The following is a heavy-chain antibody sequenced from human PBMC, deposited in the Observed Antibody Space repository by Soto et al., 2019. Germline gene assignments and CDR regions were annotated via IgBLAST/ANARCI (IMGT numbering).Heavy chain of an antibody. V-gene: IGHV3-53*02. CDR2: IYSGGST. J-gene: IGHJ6*02. Sequence: EVQLVETGGGLIQPGGSLRLSCAAPGFTVSSNYMSWVRQAPGKGLEWVSVIYSGGSTYYADSVKGRFTISRDNSKNTLYLQMNSLRAEDTAVYYCARGITIFGVVGGMDVWGQGTTVTVSS. CDR3: ARGITIFGVVGGMDV. CDR1: GFTVSSNY. D-gene: IGHD3-3*01.